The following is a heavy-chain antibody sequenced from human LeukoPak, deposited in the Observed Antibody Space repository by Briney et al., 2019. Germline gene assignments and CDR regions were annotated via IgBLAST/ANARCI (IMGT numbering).Heavy chain of an antibody. J-gene: IGHJ3*02. CDR2: INPSGGST. CDR3: AREDITMVRGAKNAFDI. CDR1: GYTFTGYY. V-gene: IGHV1-46*01. D-gene: IGHD3-10*01. Sequence: ASVKVSCKAPGYTFTGYYMHWVRQAPGQGLEWMGIINPSGGSTSYAQKFQGRVTMTRDTSTSTVYMELSSLRSEDTAVYYCAREDITMVRGAKNAFDIWGQGTMVTVSS.